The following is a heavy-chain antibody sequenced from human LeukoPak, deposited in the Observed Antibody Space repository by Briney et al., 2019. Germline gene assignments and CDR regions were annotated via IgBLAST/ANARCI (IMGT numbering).Heavy chain of an antibody. V-gene: IGHV4-61*02. J-gene: IGHJ4*02. CDR2: VYTSGSS. D-gene: IGHD1-26*01. CDR3: ARSPRLVRYGYGPWELPVSYFDY. CDR1: GGSISSGSYY. Sequence: PSQTLSLTCTVSGGSISSGSYYWTWIRQPAGKGLELIGRVYTSGSSSYNPSLRSRVTISVDTSKNQFSLKLSSVTAADTAVYYCARSPRLVRYGYGPWELPVSYFDYWGQGTLVTVSS.